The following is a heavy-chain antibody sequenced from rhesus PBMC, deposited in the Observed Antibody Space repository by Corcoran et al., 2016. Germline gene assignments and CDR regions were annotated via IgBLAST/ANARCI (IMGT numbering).Heavy chain of an antibody. CDR2: VDQEKGEE. CDR1: GYPFPDHY. CDR3: AKAAAGYWYFDL. D-gene: IGHD6-31*01. J-gene: IGHJ2*01. V-gene: IGHV1-111*02. Sequence: EVQLVQSGAEVKKPGASLTISCQASGYPFPDHYLTWVRPAPGKGLEWRGRVDQEKGEEEYAQNDKERGTITADRSTDTAYRELSSLRAEDTAVYYCAKAAAGYWYFDLWGPGTPITISS.